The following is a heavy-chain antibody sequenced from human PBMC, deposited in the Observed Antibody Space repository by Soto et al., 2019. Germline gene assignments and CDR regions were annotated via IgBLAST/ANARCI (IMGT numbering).Heavy chain of an antibody. D-gene: IGHD2-15*01. J-gene: IGHJ4*02. CDR2: IDCSDSNS. CDR3: ARLTYRSGWFDF. CDR1: GYRFTNYW. Sequence: VESLKISCQGCGYRFTNYWITWVRQKPGKGLEWMGTIDCSDSNSKNSPSLQGHVTISADRSINTAYLQWSSLKASDTALYYWARLTYRSGWFDFWGQGALVTVSS. V-gene: IGHV5-10-1*01.